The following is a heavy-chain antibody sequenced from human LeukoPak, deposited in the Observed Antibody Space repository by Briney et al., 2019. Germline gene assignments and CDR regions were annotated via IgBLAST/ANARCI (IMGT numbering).Heavy chain of an antibody. D-gene: IGHD6-6*01. V-gene: IGHV3-23*01. CDR1: PVTFGTSA. CDR2: ISGSGGST. CDR3: AKDRGSSTD. J-gene: IGHJ4*02. Sequence: GGSLRLSCVGSPVTFGTSAMSWVRQAPGKGLEWVSAISGSGGSTYYADSVKGRFTISRDNSKNTLYLQMNSLRAEDTAVYHCAKDRGSSTDWGQGTLVTVSS.